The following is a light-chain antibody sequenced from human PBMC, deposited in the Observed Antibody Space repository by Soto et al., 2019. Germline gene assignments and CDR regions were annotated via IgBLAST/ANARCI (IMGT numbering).Light chain of an antibody. CDR2: DVS. J-gene: IGLJ3*02. CDR1: SSDVGAYNY. V-gene: IGLV2-11*01. CDR3: CSYAGSYTHWV. Sequence: QSALTQPRSVSGSPGQSVTISCTGTSSDVGAYNYVSWYQKHPGKAPKFMIYDVSKRPSGVPDRFSGSKSGNTASLTISGLQAEDEADYYCCSYAGSYTHWVFGGGTKVTVL.